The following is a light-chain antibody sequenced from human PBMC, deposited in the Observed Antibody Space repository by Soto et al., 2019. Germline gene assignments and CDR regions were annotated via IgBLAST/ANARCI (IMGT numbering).Light chain of an antibody. CDR1: QTVNSVY. CDR2: GAS. Sequence: EIVLTQSPGTLSLSPGERATLSCRASQTVNSVYLAWYQQKPGQAPRILIYGASSRATGIPDRFSGSGSGTDFTLTITRLEPEDFAVYYCQQYGSSPLTFGGGTKVEIK. V-gene: IGKV3-20*01. CDR3: QQYGSSPLT. J-gene: IGKJ4*01.